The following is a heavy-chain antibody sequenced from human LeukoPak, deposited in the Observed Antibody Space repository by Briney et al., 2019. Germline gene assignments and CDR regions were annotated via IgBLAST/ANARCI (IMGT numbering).Heavy chain of an antibody. CDR2: ISYDGYNK. V-gene: IGHV3-30*18. Sequence: GGSLRLSCAASGFTFSIYGMHWVRQAPGKGLEWVAVISYDGYNKYYADSVKGRFTISRDNSKNTLYLQMDSLRAEDTAVYYCAKEEGTTGGRLLFDYWGQGTLVTVSS. CDR3: AKEEGTTGGRLLFDY. CDR1: GFTFSIYG. J-gene: IGHJ4*02. D-gene: IGHD1-1*01.